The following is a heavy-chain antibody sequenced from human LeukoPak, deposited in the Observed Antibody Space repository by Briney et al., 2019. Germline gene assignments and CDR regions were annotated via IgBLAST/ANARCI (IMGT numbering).Heavy chain of an antibody. J-gene: IGHJ6*02. CDR3: ARDHGGSRYYYGMDV. CDR2: IYYSGST. CDR1: GGSISSYY. V-gene: IGHV4-59*01. D-gene: IGHD2/OR15-2a*01. Sequence: PSETLSLTCTVSGGSISSYYWSWLRQPPGKGLEWIGYIYYSGSTNYNPSLKSRVTISVDTSKNQFSLKLSSVTAADAAVYYCARDHGGSRYYYGMDVWGQGTTVTVSS.